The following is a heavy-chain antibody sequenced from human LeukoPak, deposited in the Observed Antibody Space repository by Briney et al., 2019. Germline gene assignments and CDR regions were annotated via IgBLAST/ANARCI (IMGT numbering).Heavy chain of an antibody. J-gene: IGHJ4*02. CDR2: ISASGGST. CDR3: AKRGGSGTAYFDY. D-gene: IGHD3-10*01. V-gene: IGHV3-23*01. Sequence: GGSLRLSCAASGFTFSSFALSWVRQAPGKGLEWISGISASGGSTYYADSVKGRFTVSRDNSKNTLYLQMNGLRAEDTAVYYCAKRGGSGTAYFDYWGQGTLVTVSS. CDR1: GFTFSSFA.